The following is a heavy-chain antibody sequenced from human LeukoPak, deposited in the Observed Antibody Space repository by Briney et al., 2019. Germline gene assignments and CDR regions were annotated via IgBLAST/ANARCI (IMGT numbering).Heavy chain of an antibody. CDR1: GFTFSSYA. V-gene: IGHV3-30-3*01. CDR3: AREPVTDDYVWGSYRQIDAFDI. D-gene: IGHD3-16*02. Sequence: PGGSLRLSCAASGFTFSSYAMHWVRQAPGKGLEWVAVISYDGSNKYYADSVKGRFTISRDNSKNTLYLQMNSLRAEDTAVYYCAREPVTDDYVWGSYRQIDAFDIWGQGTMVTVSS. CDR2: ISYDGSNK. J-gene: IGHJ3*02.